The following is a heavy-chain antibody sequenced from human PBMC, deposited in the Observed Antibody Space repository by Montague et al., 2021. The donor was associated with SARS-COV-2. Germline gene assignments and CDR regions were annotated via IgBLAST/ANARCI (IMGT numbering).Heavy chain of an antibody. Sequence: SETLSLTCTVSGDSITNNYYWGWIRQPPGKGLEWIGTIYHSGTTYYNPSLKGRVTISVDTSNNQFSLKLTSVTAADTAVYYCARRHIVASNRAFDYWGQGTLVTVSS. J-gene: IGHJ4*02. CDR3: ARRHIVASNRAFDY. V-gene: IGHV4-38-2*02. CDR1: GDSITNNYY. D-gene: IGHD2-21*01. CDR2: IYHSGTT.